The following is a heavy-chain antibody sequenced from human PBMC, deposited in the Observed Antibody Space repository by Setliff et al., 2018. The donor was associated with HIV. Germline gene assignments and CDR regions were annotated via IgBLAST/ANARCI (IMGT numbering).Heavy chain of an antibody. CDR2: ISSSSTYI. CDR1: GFTFSSYS. D-gene: IGHD6-13*01. Sequence: PGGSLRLSCAASGFTFSSYSMNWVRQAPGKGLEFVSSISSSSTYIDYAESVKGRFTISRDNAKNSLYLQMNSLRAEDTAVYYCAREMAATAHPDDPYFQHWGQGTLVTVSS. J-gene: IGHJ1*01. V-gene: IGHV3-21*01. CDR3: AREMAATAHPDDPYFQH.